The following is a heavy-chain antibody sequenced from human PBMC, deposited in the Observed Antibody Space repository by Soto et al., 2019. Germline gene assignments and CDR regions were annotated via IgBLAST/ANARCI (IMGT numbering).Heavy chain of an antibody. V-gene: IGHV5-51*01. Sequence: GESLKISCKGSGYSFTSYWIGWVRQMPGKGLEWMGIIYPGDSDTRYSPSFQGQVTISADKSTCTAYLQWSSLKASDTAMYYCARQDSYYYYGMDVWGQGTTVTVSS. CDR2: IYPGDSDT. J-gene: IGHJ6*02. D-gene: IGHD2-15*01. CDR3: ARQDSYYYYGMDV. CDR1: GYSFTSYW.